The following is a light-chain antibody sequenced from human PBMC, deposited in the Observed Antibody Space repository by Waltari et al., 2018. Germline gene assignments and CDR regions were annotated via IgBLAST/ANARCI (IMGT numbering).Light chain of an antibody. CDR3: QAWDSGPAV. CDR2: EDT. CDR1: KLGNKY. Sequence: SFDLTQPPSVSASPGQTATIPCSGDKLGNKYAYWYQQKPGQSPVLVIYEDTKRPSGIPERFSGSNSGNTVTLTISGTQPMDEADYYCQAWDSGPAVFGGGTKLTVL. J-gene: IGLJ2*01. V-gene: IGLV3-1*01.